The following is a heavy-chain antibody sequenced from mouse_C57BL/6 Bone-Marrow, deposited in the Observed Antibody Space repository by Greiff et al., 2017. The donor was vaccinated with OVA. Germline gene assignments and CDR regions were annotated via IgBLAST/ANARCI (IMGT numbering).Heavy chain of an antibody. V-gene: IGHV1-69*01. Sequence: QVQLQQPGAELVMPGASVKLSCKASGYTFTSYWMHWVKQRPGQGLEWIGEIDPSDSYTNYNQKIKGKSTLTVDKSSSTAYMQLSSLTSEDSAVYYCAREGNDYGSSYDYWGQGTTLTVSS. J-gene: IGHJ2*01. CDR3: AREGNDYGSSYDY. CDR1: GYTFTSYW. D-gene: IGHD1-1*01. CDR2: IDPSDSYT.